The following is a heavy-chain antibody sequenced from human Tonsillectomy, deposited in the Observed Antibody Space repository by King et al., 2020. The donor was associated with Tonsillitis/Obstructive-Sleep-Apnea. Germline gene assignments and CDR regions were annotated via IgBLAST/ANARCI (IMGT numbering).Heavy chain of an antibody. Sequence: QLQESGPGLVKLSETLSLTCTVSGDSISRTSYYWGWIRQPPGKGLEWIGNIYYGGRTSYNPSLKSRVTISVDTSRNQFSLKLTSVTAADTAVYYCARQAVGCTSTNCPTGNWFDPWGQGTLVTVSS. D-gene: IGHD2-2*01. J-gene: IGHJ5*02. CDR2: IYYGGRT. CDR1: GDSISRTSYY. CDR3: ARQAVGCTSTNCPTGNWFDP. V-gene: IGHV4-39*01.